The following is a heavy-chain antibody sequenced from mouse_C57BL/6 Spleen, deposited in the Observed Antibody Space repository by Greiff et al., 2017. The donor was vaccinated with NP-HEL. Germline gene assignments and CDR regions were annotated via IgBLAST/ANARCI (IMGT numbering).Heavy chain of an antibody. CDR1: GYTFTSYW. J-gene: IGHJ1*03. CDR2: IHPNSGST. CDR3: ARRSTVDWYFEV. V-gene: IGHV1-64*01. Sequence: QVQLQQPGAELVKPGASVKLSCKASGYTFTSYWMHWVKQRPGQGLEWIGMIHPNSGSTNYNEKFKSKATLTVDKSSSTAYMQLSSLTSEDSAVYYCARRSTVDWYFEVWGTGTTVTVSS. D-gene: IGHD1-1*01.